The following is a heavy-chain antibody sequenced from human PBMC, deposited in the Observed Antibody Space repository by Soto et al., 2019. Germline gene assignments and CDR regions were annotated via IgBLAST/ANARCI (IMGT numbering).Heavy chain of an antibody. D-gene: IGHD1-1*01. CDR2: IYYSGST. V-gene: IGHV4-31*03. CDR3: ARDSVQQGWFDP. Sequence: QVQLQESGPGLVKPSQTLSLTCTVSGGSISSGGYYWSWIRQHPGKGLEWIGYIYYSGSTYYNPSLKSRVTISVATSKSQFTLKLSSVTAADTAVYYCARDSVQQGWFDPWGQGTLVTVSS. J-gene: IGHJ5*02. CDR1: GGSISSGGYY.